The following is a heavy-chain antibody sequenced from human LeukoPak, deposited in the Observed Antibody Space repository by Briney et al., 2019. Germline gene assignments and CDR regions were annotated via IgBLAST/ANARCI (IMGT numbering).Heavy chain of an antibody. V-gene: IGHV1-2*06. CDR1: GYTFSGSY. J-gene: IGHJ5*02. CDR2: INPNSGDT. Sequence: GASVKVSCKTSGYTFSGSYIHWVRQAPGQGLEWMGRINPNSGDTNYAQNFHGRVTMTRDTSITTAYMELSSLTSDDTAVYYCARDRLRLGYERTNWFDPWGQGALVTVSS. D-gene: IGHD2-15*01. CDR3: ARDRLRLGYERTNWFDP.